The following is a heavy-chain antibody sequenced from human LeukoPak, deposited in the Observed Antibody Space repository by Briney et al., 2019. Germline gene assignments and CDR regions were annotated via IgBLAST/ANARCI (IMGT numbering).Heavy chain of an antibody. Sequence: PSETLSLTCTVSGGSISSYYWSWIRQPPGKGLEWIGYIYYSGSTNYNPSLKSRVTISVDTSKNQFSLKLSSVTAADTAVYYCARSQYYYDSSGYSQIFDYWGQGTLVTVSS. D-gene: IGHD3-22*01. CDR2: IYYSGST. J-gene: IGHJ4*02. CDR1: GGSISSYY. V-gene: IGHV4-59*08. CDR3: ARSQYYYDSSGYSQIFDY.